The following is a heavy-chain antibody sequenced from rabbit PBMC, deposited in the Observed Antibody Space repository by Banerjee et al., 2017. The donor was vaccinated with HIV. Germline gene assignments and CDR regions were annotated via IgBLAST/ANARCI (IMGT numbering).Heavy chain of an antibody. V-gene: IGHV1S40*01. Sequence: QSLEESGGDLVKPWASLTLTCTASGFSFSISNWICWVRQAPGKGLEWIACIYTSSGITYYASWAKGRFTISQTSSTTVTLQMTSLTAADTATYFCARGSSSGLHYFGMDLWGQGTLVTVS. J-gene: IGHJ6*01. CDR2: IYTSSGIT. CDR3: ARGSSSGLHYFGMDL. CDR1: GFSFSISNW. D-gene: IGHD1-1*01.